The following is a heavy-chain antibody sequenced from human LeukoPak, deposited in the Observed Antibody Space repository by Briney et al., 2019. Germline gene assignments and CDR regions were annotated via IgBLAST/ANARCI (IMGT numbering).Heavy chain of an antibody. V-gene: IGHV1-69*05. CDR3: ARGWTGEGATTGWFDP. Sequence: SVKVSCKASGGTFISYAISWVRQAPGQGLEWMGGIIPIFGTANYAQKFQGRVTITTDESTSTAYMELSSLRSEDTAVYYCARGWTGEGATTGWFDPWGQGTLVTVSS. J-gene: IGHJ5*02. D-gene: IGHD1-26*01. CDR1: GGTFISYA. CDR2: IIPIFGTA.